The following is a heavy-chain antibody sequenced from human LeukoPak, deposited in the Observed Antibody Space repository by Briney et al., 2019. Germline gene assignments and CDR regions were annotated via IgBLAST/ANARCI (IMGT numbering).Heavy chain of an antibody. CDR2: IKSDGTTT. J-gene: IGHJ4*02. Sequence: GGSLRLSCAASGFTFSNYWMHWVRQVPGKGLVWVARIKSDGTTTSYAESVKGRFTSSRDNAKKTLYLQMNSLRDEDTAVYYCVTGRLETANYWGQGTLVTVSS. D-gene: IGHD1-1*01. CDR1: GFTFSNYW. V-gene: IGHV3-74*01. CDR3: VTGRLETANY.